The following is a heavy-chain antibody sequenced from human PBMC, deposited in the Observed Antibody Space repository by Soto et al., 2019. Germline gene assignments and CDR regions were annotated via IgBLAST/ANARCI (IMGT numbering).Heavy chain of an antibody. D-gene: IGHD6-13*01. CDR1: GFAFSSYA. CDR3: AKDQAAAGTISRYFQH. Sequence: EVQLLESGGGLVQPGGSLRLSCAASGFAFSSYALTWVRQAPGKGLEWVSAISGGGGSTYYADSVKGRFTISRDNSKNTLYLQMSSLRAEDTAVYYCAKDQAAAGTISRYFQHWGQGTLAIVSS. CDR2: ISGGGGST. J-gene: IGHJ1*01. V-gene: IGHV3-23*01.